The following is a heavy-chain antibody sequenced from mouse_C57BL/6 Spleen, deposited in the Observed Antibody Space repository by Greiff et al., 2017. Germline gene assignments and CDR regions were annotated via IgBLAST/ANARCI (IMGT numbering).Heavy chain of an antibody. CDR2: ISDGGSYT. Sequence: EVMLVESGGGLVKPGGSLKLSCAASGFTFSSYAMSWVRQTPEKRLEWVATISDGGSYTYYPDDVKGRFTLSRDKAKNNLYLQMSHLKSEDTAMYYCARGVGYDYWGQGTTLTVSS. CDR1: GFTFSSYA. D-gene: IGHD2-2*01. CDR3: ARGVGYDY. J-gene: IGHJ2*01. V-gene: IGHV5-4*03.